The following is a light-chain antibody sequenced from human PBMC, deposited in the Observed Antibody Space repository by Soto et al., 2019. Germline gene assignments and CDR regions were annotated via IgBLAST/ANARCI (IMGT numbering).Light chain of an antibody. V-gene: IGKV3-20*01. CDR1: QSISSNY. CDR3: QQYGSSLPYT. Sequence: EIVLTQSPGTLSLSPGERATLSCRASQSISSNYLAWYQQKPGQAPRLLIYGASSRATGIPDRFSGSGSGTDFTLTISRLEPEDFAVYYCQQYGSSLPYTFSQGTELEIK. CDR2: GAS. J-gene: IGKJ2*01.